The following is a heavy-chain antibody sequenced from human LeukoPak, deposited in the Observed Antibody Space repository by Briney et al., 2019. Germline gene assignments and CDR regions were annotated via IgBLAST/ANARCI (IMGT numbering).Heavy chain of an antibody. CDR3: ARRGIMEWLSMDV. J-gene: IGHJ6*02. Sequence: GESLKISCQGSGYSFTSYWIGWVRQMPGKGLEWMGIIYPGDSDTRYSPSFQGQVTISADKSISTAYLQWSSLKASDTAMYYCARRGIMEWLSMDVWGQGTTVTASS. D-gene: IGHD3-3*01. V-gene: IGHV5-51*01. CDR1: GYSFTSYW. CDR2: IYPGDSDT.